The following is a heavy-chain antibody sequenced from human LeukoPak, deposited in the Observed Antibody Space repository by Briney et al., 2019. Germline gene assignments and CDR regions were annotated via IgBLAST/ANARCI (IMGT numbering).Heavy chain of an antibody. CDR3: ARGDYYYDSSTFDY. J-gene: IGHJ4*02. D-gene: IGHD3-22*01. Sequence: ASVKVSCKASGYTFTSYGISWARQAPGQGLEWMGWISAYNGNTNYAQKLQGRVTMTTDTSTSTAYMELRSLRSDDTAVYYCARGDYYYDSSTFDYWGQGTLVTVSS. CDR1: GYTFTSYG. V-gene: IGHV1-18*01. CDR2: ISAYNGNT.